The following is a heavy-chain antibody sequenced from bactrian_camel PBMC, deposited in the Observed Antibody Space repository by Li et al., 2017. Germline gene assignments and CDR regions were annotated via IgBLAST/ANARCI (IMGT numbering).Heavy chain of an antibody. Sequence: VQLVESGGGSVQAGGSLRLSCAASGYFYVSYCMGWFRQVPGKEREGVAAIDSDGYASYADSVKGRFTISEDNAKHTVYLQMDSLKPEDTAMYYCAADLPGYSATCSLDPSPNFGHWGQGTQVTV. V-gene: IGHV3S53*01. CDR2: IDSDGYA. CDR1: GYFYVSYC. D-gene: IGHD1*01. CDR3: AADLPGYSATCSLDPSPNFGH. J-gene: IGHJ4*01.